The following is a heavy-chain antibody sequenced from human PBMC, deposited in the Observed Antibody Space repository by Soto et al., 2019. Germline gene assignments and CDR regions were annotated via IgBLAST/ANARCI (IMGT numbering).Heavy chain of an antibody. CDR1: GGSIRSGDYY. D-gene: IGHD7-27*01. CDR2: VFYTGTT. V-gene: IGHV4-30-4*01. CDR3: ARDNWEVPLYV. J-gene: IGHJ3*01. Sequence: QVQLQESGPGLVRPSQNLSLTCTVSGGSIRSGDYYWTWIRQPPGKGLECVGYVFYTGTTYYNPSLKSRVNISIDTSKNLFSLRLTSVTAADTAVYFCARDNWEVPLYVWGHGTLVTVSS.